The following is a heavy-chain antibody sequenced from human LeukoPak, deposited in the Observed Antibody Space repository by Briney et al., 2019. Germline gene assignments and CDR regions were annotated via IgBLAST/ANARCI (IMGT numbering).Heavy chain of an antibody. CDR3: ARVSPYYDILTGYSPAVY. Sequence: SVKVSCKASGGTFSSYAISLVRQAPGQGLEWMGGIIPIFGTANYAQKFQGRVTIIADESTSTAYMELSSLRSEDTAVYYCARVSPYYDILTGYSPAVYWGQGTLVTVSS. V-gene: IGHV1-69*13. J-gene: IGHJ4*02. CDR1: GGTFSSYA. CDR2: IIPIFGTA. D-gene: IGHD3-9*01.